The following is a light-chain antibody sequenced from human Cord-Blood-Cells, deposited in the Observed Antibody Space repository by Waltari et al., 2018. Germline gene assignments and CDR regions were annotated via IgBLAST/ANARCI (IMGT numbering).Light chain of an antibody. CDR3: CSYAGSVV. V-gene: IGLV2-11*01. CDR1: SSDVGGYNY. Sequence: QSALTQPRSVSGSPGPSVTIHCTGTSSDVGGYNYVSWYQQHPGKAPKLMIYDVSKRPSGVPDRFSGSKSGNTASLTISGLQAEDEADYYCCSYAGSVVFGGGTKLTVL. J-gene: IGLJ2*01. CDR2: DVS.